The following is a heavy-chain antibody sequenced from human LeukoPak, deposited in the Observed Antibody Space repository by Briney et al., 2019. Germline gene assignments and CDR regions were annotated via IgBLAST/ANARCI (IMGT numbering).Heavy chain of an antibody. V-gene: IGHV3-23*01. Sequence: PGRSSSLSCAYSGSNYASYVLRWARRPPGEGLGWVSTINPSGRSTYYADSVKGRFTVSRDNSNNTLYLQMNSLSAEDTAVYYCAKDQLAGQFYYYGMDVWGQGTTVTVSS. J-gene: IGHJ6*02. CDR2: INPSGRST. CDR1: GSNYASYV. CDR3: AKDQLAGQFYYYGMDV. D-gene: IGHD6-19*01.